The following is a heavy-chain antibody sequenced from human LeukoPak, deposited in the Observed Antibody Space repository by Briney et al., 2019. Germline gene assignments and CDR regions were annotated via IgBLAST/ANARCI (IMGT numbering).Heavy chain of an antibody. V-gene: IGHV4-38-2*02. CDR3: ARGDYGDNAWFDP. CDR2: IYHSGST. CDR1: GYSISSGDY. J-gene: IGHJ5*02. D-gene: IGHD4-17*01. Sequence: PSETLSLTCNVSGYSISSGDYWGWIRQPPGKGLEWIGNIYHSGSTYYNSSHKSRVTIAVDTSKNQFSLKLSSVTAADTAVYYCARGDYGDNAWFDPWGQGTLVTVSS.